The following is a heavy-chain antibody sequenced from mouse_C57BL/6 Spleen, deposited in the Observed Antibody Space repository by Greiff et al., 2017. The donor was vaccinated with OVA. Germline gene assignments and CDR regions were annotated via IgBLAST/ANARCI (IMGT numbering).Heavy chain of an antibody. V-gene: IGHV5-9-1*02. D-gene: IGHD2-4*01. CDR3: TRYDYDVGDY. CDR2: ISSGGDYI. J-gene: IGHJ2*01. Sequence: EVKLEESGEGLVKPGGSLKLSCAASGFTFSSYAMSWVRQTPEKRLEWVAYISSGGDYIYYADTVKGRFTISRDNARNTLYLQMSSLKSEDTAMYYCTRYDYDVGDYWGQGTTLTVSS. CDR1: GFTFSSYA.